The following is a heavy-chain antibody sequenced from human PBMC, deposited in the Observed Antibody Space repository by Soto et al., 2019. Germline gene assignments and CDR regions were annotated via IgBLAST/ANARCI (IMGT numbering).Heavy chain of an antibody. CDR1: GFTFSSYG. V-gene: IGHV3-30*03. D-gene: IGHD3-22*01. Sequence: GGSLRLSCATSGFTFSSYGMHWVRQAPGKGLEWVAVISYDGSNKYYADSVKGRFTISRDNSKNTLYLQMNSLRAEDTAVYYCVLDSSGYTLDYWGQGTLVTVSS. J-gene: IGHJ4*02. CDR2: ISYDGSNK. CDR3: VLDSSGYTLDY.